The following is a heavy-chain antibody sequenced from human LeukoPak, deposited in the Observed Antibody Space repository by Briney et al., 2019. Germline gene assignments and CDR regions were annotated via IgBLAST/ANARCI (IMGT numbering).Heavy chain of an antibody. CDR2: INSDGSAT. CDR1: GFTFSSYW. Sequence: GGSLRLSCAASGFTFSSYWMHWVRQAPGKGLVWVSRINSDGSATTYADSVKGRFTISRDNAKNTLDLQMNSLRAEDTAVYYCARDQRYCSSSSCPWEPFDYWGQGTLVTVSS. J-gene: IGHJ4*02. D-gene: IGHD2-2*01. V-gene: IGHV3-74*01. CDR3: ARDQRYCSSSSCPWEPFDY.